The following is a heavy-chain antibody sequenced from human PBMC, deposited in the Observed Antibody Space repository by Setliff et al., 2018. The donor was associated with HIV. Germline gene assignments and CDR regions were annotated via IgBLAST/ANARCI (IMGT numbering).Heavy chain of an antibody. Sequence: PSETLSLTCTVSGGSISSSHDFWNWIRQPPGKGLEWIGAISYGGITYYNPSLTSRVTISVDTSKNQFSLKLSSVTAADTAVYYCASVGSGWSHNWFDPWGQGTLVTVSS. J-gene: IGHJ5*02. V-gene: IGHV4-39*07. CDR2: ISYGGIT. CDR1: GGSISSSHDF. D-gene: IGHD6-19*01. CDR3: ASVGSGWSHNWFDP.